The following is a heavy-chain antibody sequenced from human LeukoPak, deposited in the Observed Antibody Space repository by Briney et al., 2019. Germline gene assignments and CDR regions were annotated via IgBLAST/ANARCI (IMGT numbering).Heavy chain of an antibody. V-gene: IGHV4-30-4*08. D-gene: IGHD1-26*01. Sequence: SETLSLTCTVSGGSISSGDYYWSWIRQPPGKGLEWIGYIYYSGSTYYNPSLKSRVTISVDTSKNQFSLKLSSVTAADTAGYYCARMRGSYVVDYWGQGTLVTVPS. J-gene: IGHJ4*02. CDR3: ARMRGSYVVDY. CDR1: GGSISSGDYY. CDR2: IYYSGST.